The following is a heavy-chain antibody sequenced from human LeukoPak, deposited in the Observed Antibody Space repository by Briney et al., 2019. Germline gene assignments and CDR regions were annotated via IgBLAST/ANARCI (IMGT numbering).Heavy chain of an antibody. V-gene: IGHV4-59*01. CDR2: IYYSGST. Sequence: SETLSLTCTVSGGSISSYYWSWIRQPPGKGLEWIGYIYYSGSTNYNPSLKSRVTISVDTSKNQLSLKLSSVTAADTAVYYCARGDYGSGSYYRFDPWGQGTLVTVSS. CDR1: GGSISSYY. J-gene: IGHJ5*02. CDR3: ARGDYGSGSYYRFDP. D-gene: IGHD3-10*01.